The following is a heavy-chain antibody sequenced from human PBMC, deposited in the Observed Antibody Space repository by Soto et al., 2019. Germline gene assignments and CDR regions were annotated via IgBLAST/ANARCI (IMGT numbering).Heavy chain of an antibody. V-gene: IGHV3-7*04. CDR1: RFTFSSNW. Sequence: GGSLRLSCVGSRFTFSSNWMTWVRQAPGKGLEWVGNIRQDGSEKNYVDSVKGRFTISRDNAKNSLYLQMNSLRAEDTAVYYCAREIVVARGASYFDYWGPGTLVTVSS. D-gene: IGHD2-2*01. J-gene: IGHJ4*02. CDR2: IRQDGSEK. CDR3: AREIVVARGASYFDY.